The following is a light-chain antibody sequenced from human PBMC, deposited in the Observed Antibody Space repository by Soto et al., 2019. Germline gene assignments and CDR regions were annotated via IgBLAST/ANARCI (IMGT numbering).Light chain of an antibody. V-gene: IGKV1-9*01. CDR1: QGISSY. CDR3: QQYHSYWT. Sequence: DIQLTQSPSFLSASVGDRVTITCRASQGISSYLAWYQQKPGKAPKLLIYAASTLESGVPQRFSGSGSGTEFTLTISSLQTDDFSTYYCQQYHSYWTFGQGTKV. CDR2: AAS. J-gene: IGKJ1*01.